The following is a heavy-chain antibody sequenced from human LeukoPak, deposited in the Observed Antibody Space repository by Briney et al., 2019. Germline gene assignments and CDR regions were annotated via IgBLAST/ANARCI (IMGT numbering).Heavy chain of an antibody. CDR2: IHSSGHT. V-gene: IGHV4-59*12. Sequence: SETLSLTCCVSGDSISTYSWSWIRQSPGTGLEWIGDIHSSGHTDYNPSLKGRVTISVDTSQNHFSLKLTSVTAADTAVYYCARSSAGSGHDAFDIWGQGTMVTVSS. J-gene: IGHJ3*02. D-gene: IGHD3-3*01. CDR3: ARSSAGSGHDAFDI. CDR1: GDSISTYS.